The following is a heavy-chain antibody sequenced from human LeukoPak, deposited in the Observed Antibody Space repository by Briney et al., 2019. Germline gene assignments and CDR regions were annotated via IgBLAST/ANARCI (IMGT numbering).Heavy chain of an antibody. CDR1: GFTVSSNY. Sequence: GGSLRLSCAASGFTVSSNYMNWVRQAPGKGLEWVSVIDSGGITYHAESVKGRFTISRDNSKNTLYLQMNSLRAEDTAVYYCARDRWGYWYFDLWGRGTLVTVSS. J-gene: IGHJ2*01. CDR2: IDSGGIT. D-gene: IGHD4-23*01. CDR3: ARDRWGYWYFDL. V-gene: IGHV3-53*01.